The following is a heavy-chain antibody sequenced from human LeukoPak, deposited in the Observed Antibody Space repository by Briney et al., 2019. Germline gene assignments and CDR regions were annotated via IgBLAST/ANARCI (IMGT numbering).Heavy chain of an antibody. J-gene: IGHJ4*02. V-gene: IGHV1-18*01. CDR2: ISAYNGNT. CDR3: ARAKDYYGSGSPFFWY. Sequence: GASVKVSCKASGCTFTSYGISWVRQAPGQGLEWMGWISAYNGNTNYAQKLQGRVTMTTDTSTSTAYMELRSLRSDDTAVYYCARAKDYYGSGSPFFWYWGQGTLVTVSS. D-gene: IGHD3-10*01. CDR1: GCTFTSYG.